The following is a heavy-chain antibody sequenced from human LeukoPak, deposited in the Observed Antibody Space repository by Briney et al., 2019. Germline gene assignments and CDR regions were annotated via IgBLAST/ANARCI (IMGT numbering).Heavy chain of an antibody. V-gene: IGHV3-33*06. CDR1: GFTFSSYG. Sequence: PGGSLRLSCAASGFTFSSYGMHWVRQAPGKGLEWVAVIWYDGSNKYYADSVKGRFTISRDNSKNTLYLQMNSLRAEDTAVYYCANFLGAWKEGDSFWSAASDAFDIWGQGTMVTVSS. CDR2: IWYDGSNK. J-gene: IGHJ3*02. CDR3: ANFLGAWKEGDSFWSAASDAFDI. D-gene: IGHD3-3*01.